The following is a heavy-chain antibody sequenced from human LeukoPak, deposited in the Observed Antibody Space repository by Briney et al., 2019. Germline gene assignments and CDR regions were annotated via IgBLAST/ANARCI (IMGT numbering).Heavy chain of an antibody. CDR2: INSDGSST. D-gene: IGHD3-3*01. CDR3: AKDFKYYDFWSFYPTPYYYYYMDV. V-gene: IGHV3-74*01. CDR1: GFTFSSYW. Sequence: GGSLRLSCAASGFTFSSYWMHWVRQAPGKGLVWVSRINSDGSSTSYADSVKGRFTISRDNSENSLYLQMNSLGAEDTAVYYCAKDFKYYDFWSFYPTPYYYYYMDVWGKGTAVTVSS. J-gene: IGHJ6*03.